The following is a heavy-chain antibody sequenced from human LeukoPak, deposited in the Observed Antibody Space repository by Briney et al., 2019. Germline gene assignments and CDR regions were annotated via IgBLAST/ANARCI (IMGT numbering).Heavy chain of an antibody. V-gene: IGHV5-51*01. CDR3: ARCFDSGGYPENDAFDI. CDR2: IYPGDSDT. CDR1: GYSFTSYW. D-gene: IGHD3-22*01. J-gene: IGHJ3*02. Sequence: GESLKISCKGSGYSFTSYWIGWVRQMPGKGLEWMGIIYPGDSDTRYSPSFQGQVTISADKSIGTAYLQWSSLKASDTAMYYCARCFDSGGYPENDAFDIWGQGTMVTVSS.